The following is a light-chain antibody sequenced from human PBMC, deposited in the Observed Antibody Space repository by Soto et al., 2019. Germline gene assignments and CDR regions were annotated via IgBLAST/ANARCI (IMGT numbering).Light chain of an antibody. V-gene: IGKV1-39*01. CDR2: AAS. CDR3: QQYNPSSRT. Sequence: DLQMTQSPSSQSASVGDRVIITCRASQSISSYLNWYQQKPGKAPKLLIYAASSLQSGVPSRFSGSGSGTDFTLTISSLQPDDFATYYCQQYNPSSRTFGQGTKV. CDR1: QSISSY. J-gene: IGKJ1*01.